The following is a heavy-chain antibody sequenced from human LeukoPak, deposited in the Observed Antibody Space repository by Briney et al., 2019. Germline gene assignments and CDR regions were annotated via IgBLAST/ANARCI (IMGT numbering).Heavy chain of an antibody. CDR1: GFTFSSYW. CDR3: ARTRHGYWGY. D-gene: IGHD5-18*01. CDR2: IKEDGSEK. V-gene: IGHV3-7*05. J-gene: IGHJ4*02. Sequence: GGSLRLSCAASGFTFSSYWMSWVRQAPGKGLEWVANIKEDGSEKNYVDSVKGRFAISRDNAKNSLYLHMNSLRAEDTAVYYCARTRHGYWGYWGQGTLVTVSS.